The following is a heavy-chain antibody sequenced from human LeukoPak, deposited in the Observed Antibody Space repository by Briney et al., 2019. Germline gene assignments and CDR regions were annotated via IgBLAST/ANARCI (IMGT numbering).Heavy chain of an antibody. CDR1: GGSISSSSYY. V-gene: IGHV4-39*07. CDR2: IYYSGST. J-gene: IGHJ4*02. D-gene: IGHD1-26*01. CDR3: APQTRFPGSGAALFDY. Sequence: SETLSLTCTVSGGSISSSSYYWGWIRQPPGKGLEWIGSIYYSGSTYYNPSLKSRVTISVDTSKNQFSLKLSSVTAADTAVYYCAPQTRFPGSGAALFDYWGQETLVTVSS.